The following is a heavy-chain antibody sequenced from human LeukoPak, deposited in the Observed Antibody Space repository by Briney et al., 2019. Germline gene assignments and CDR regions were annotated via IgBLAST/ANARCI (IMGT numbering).Heavy chain of an antibody. Sequence: LRLSCAASGFTFDDYAMHWVRQAPGKGLEWVSGISWNSGSIGYADSVKGRFTISRDNAKNSLYLQMNSLRAEDTALYYCAKVRFGESYFDYWGQGTLVTVSS. CDR2: ISWNSGSI. J-gene: IGHJ4*02. CDR1: GFTFDDYA. D-gene: IGHD3-10*01. V-gene: IGHV3-9*01. CDR3: AKVRFGESYFDY.